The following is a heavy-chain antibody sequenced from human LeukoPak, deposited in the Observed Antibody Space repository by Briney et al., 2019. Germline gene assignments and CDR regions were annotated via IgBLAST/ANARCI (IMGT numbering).Heavy chain of an antibody. CDR2: VRPNSGVT. CDR1: GYTFTGYY. D-gene: IGHD4-11*01. V-gene: IGHV1-2*02. J-gene: IGHJ4*02. CDR3: ASLTVTTTDFDY. Sequence: GASVKVSCKASGYTFTGYYIHWVRQAPGQGLEGMGWVRPNSGVTDYALKFQGRVTMTRYTSISTASMALSSLTSADTAVYYCASLTVTTTDFDYCGQGTLVTVSS.